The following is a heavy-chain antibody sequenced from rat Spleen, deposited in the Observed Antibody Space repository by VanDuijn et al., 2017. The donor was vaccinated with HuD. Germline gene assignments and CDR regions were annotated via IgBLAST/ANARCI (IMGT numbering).Heavy chain of an antibody. J-gene: IGHJ4*01. CDR3: ATDGYYDGTYYSVYIMDA. CDR1: GFTFSNYG. V-gene: IGHV5-29*01. D-gene: IGHD1-12*02. CDR2: ISSDGSST. Sequence: EVQLVESGGGLVQPGRSLKLSCAASGFTFSNYGMAWVRQAPTKGLEWVATISSDGSSTYYRDSVKGRFTISRDNAKSTLYLQMDSLKSEDTATYYCATDGYYDGTYYSVYIMDAWGQGASVTVSS.